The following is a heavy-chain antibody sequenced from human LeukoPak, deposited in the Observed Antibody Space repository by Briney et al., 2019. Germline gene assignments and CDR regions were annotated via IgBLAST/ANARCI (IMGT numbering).Heavy chain of an antibody. D-gene: IGHD6-13*01. CDR2: IWHSGST. CDR3: ARDGSISSWAIDY. V-gene: IGHV4-38-2*02. CDR1: GYSSVYY. Sequence: PSETLSLTCAVSGYSSVYYWGWIRQPPGKGLEWIGSIWHSGSTYYNPSLKSRVTISLDTSKNQFSLKLTAVTAADTAVDYCARDGSISSWAIDYWGQGTLVTVSS. J-gene: IGHJ4*02.